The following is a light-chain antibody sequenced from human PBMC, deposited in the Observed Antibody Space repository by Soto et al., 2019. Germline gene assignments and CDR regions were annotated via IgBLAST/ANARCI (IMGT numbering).Light chain of an antibody. CDR1: TGAVTSGHY. Sequence: QAVVTQEPSLTVSPGGTVTLTCGFITGAVTSGHYPYWFQQKPGQAPRTLIYDTSRKHSWTPVRFSGSLLGGKAALTLSGAQPEDEADYYCLFTYGDTRVFGGGTKLTVL. CDR3: LFTYGDTRV. CDR2: DTS. V-gene: IGLV7-46*01. J-gene: IGLJ2*01.